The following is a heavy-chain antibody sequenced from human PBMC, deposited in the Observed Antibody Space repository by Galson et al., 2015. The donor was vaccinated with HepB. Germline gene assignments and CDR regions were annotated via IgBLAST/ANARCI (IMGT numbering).Heavy chain of an antibody. J-gene: IGHJ6*02. Sequence: SLRLSCAASGFTLTNYWMSWVRQAPGKGLEWVANIKQDGSETNYVDSVKGRFNISRDNAKNSLFLQMNYLRAEDTALYYCARDQGIAATTKFHNGMDVWGQGTTVTVSS. CDR2: IKQDGSET. D-gene: IGHD6-25*01. CDR1: GFTLTNYW. CDR3: ARDQGIAATTKFHNGMDV. V-gene: IGHV3-7*01.